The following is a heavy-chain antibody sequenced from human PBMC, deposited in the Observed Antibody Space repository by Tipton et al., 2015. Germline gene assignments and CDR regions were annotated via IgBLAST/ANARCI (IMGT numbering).Heavy chain of an antibody. D-gene: IGHD3-22*01. V-gene: IGHV4-39*01. CDR1: GGSISGSSYY. CDR3: ARLSPVVGYLLTAFDI. Sequence: LRLSCTVSGGSISGSSYYWAWISQLPGKGLEWIGQIYYTGNTYYTSSLKSRVTIYVDTSKNQFSLNLGSVTAADTAVYYCARLSPVVGYLLTAFDIWGQGTMVTVSS. CDR2: IYYTGNT. J-gene: IGHJ3*02.